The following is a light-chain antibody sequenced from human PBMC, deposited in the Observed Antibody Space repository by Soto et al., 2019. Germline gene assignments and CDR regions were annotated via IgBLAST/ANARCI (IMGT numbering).Light chain of an antibody. V-gene: IGKV3-20*01. CDR2: GAS. CDR1: QSVISSC. J-gene: IGKJ4*01. Sequence: EIVLTQSPGTLSLSPGERATLSCRASQSVISSCLAWYQQKPGQAPRLLIYGASSRATGIPDRFSGSGSGTDFTLTISRLEAEDFAVYYCQQYGSSPVTFGGGTKMEIK. CDR3: QQYGSSPVT.